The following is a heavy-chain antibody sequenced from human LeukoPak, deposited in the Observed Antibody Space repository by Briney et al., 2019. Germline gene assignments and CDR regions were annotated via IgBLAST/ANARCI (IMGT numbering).Heavy chain of an antibody. CDR3: AKDHCGGDCYLFDY. CDR1: GFTFSSYG. V-gene: IGHV3-30*02. D-gene: IGHD2-21*02. Sequence: PGGSLRLSCAASGFTFSSYGMHWVRQAPGKGLEWVAVIWYDGSNKNYADSLKGRFTISRDNSKNTLYLQMNSLRAEDTAVYYCAKDHCGGDCYLFDYWGQGTLVTVSS. J-gene: IGHJ4*02. CDR2: IWYDGSNK.